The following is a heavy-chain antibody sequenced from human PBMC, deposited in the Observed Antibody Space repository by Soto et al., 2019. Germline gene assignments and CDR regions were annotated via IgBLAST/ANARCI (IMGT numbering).Heavy chain of an antibody. D-gene: IGHD2-2*02. CDR1: VYTITNYA. V-gene: IGHV1-3*01. Sequence: ASVKVCCKASVYTITNYAIHWVRQDHGQRLEWMGWINAGNGNTKYSQKFQGRVTITRDTSASTAYMELSSLTSEDTAVYYCTSQRPDIVLVPAAIEFNYWGQGTLVTVSS. CDR2: INAGNGNT. CDR3: TSQRPDIVLVPAAIEFNY. J-gene: IGHJ4*02.